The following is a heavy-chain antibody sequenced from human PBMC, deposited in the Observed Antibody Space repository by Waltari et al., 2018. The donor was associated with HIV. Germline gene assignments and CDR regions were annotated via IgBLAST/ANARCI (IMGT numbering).Heavy chain of an antibody. CDR3: AKSLYCSSTTCSTGFDY. Sequence: QVQLVQSGAEVKQPGASVKLSCKASGYTFIGYYMHWVRQAPGQGLEWMGRINPSSGGANLAQKLQGRVTMTRDTSISTAYMELSSLRSDDTAVYYCAKSLYCSSTTCSTGFDYWGQGTLVTVSS. CDR1: GYTFIGYY. D-gene: IGHD2-2*01. J-gene: IGHJ4*02. V-gene: IGHV1-2*06. CDR2: INPSSGGA.